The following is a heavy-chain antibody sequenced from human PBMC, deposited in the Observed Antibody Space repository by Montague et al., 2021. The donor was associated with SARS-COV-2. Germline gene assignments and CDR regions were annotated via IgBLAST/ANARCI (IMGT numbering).Heavy chain of an antibody. CDR3: AGDSAGYYYADDGLDL. J-gene: IGHJ3*01. Sequence: SLRLSCAASGFTASGFTFSNYWLSWIRQAPGKGLEWVANINQDGSVASYVDSVNGRFTISRDNAKSSLYLQMNSLGAEYTAVYYCAGDSAGYYYADDGLDLWGRGTMVIVSS. V-gene: IGHV3-7*03. CDR2: INQDGSVA. D-gene: IGHD3-22*01. CDR1: GFTASGFTFSNYW.